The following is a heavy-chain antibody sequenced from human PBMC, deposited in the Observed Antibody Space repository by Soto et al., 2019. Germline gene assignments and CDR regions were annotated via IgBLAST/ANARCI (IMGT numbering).Heavy chain of an antibody. J-gene: IGHJ4*01. V-gene: IGHV3-30-3*01. CDR2: MSYDGTIK. Sequence: QVQMVESGGDVVQPGRSLRLSCVAYGFSFSTYAMHWVRQDPGRGLEWVAVMSYDGTIKNYADSVKGRFTISRDNSKNTLFLQMDGLRPDATAVYYCARPQLLEYWCHGTLGPVS. CDR3: ARPQLLEY. D-gene: IGHD6-19*01. CDR1: GFSFSTYA.